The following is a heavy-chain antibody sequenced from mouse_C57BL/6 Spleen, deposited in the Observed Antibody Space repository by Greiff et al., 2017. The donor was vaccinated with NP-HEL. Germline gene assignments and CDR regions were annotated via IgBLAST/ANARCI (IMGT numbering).Heavy chain of an antibody. Sequence: QVQLKQSGAELVKPGASVKMSCKASGYTFTSYWITWVKQRPGQGLEWIGDIYPGSGSTNYNEKFKSKATLTVDTSSSTAYMQLSSLTSEDSAVYYCARASYDYDVDYWGQGTTLTVSS. CDR3: ARASYDYDVDY. CDR1: GYTFTSYW. CDR2: IYPGSGST. V-gene: IGHV1-55*01. J-gene: IGHJ2*01. D-gene: IGHD2-4*01.